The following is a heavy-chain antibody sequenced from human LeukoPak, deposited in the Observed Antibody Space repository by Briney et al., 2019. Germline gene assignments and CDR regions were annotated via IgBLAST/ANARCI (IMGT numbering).Heavy chain of an antibody. J-gene: IGHJ4*02. CDR3: ARGDYSSHTL. CDR2: IKTDGSGT. V-gene: IGHV3-74*01. D-gene: IGHD4-11*01. CDR1: GFTFSSYW. Sequence: AGGSLRLSCAASGFTFSSYWMHWVRQSPGKGLVWVSRIKTDGSGTYYEDSVRGRFTISRDNAKNTLYLQMDSLRAEDTAVYFCARGDYSSHTLWGQGTLVTVSS.